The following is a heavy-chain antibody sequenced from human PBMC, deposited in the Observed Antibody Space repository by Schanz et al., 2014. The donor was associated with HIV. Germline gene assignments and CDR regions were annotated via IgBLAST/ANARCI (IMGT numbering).Heavy chain of an antibody. CDR3: ARGLPADY. Sequence: EVQLLESGGGLVQPGGSLRLSCAASGFTFSSYSMNWVRQAPGKGLEWVSFISGSSSYISYADSVKGRFTISRDNAKNTLYLQMNSLRAEDTAVYFCARGLPADYWGQGTLVTVSS. CDR2: ISGSSSYI. J-gene: IGHJ4*02. CDR1: GFTFSSYS. D-gene: IGHD5-18*01. V-gene: IGHV3-21*04.